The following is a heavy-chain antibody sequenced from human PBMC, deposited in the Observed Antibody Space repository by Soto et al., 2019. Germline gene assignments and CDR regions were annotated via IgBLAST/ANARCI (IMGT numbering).Heavy chain of an antibody. V-gene: IGHV1-69*13. CDR3: ARDGIAAAGTPPGYFDY. Sequence: SVEVSCKXSGGTFSSYAISWVRQAPGQGLEWMGGIIPIFGTANYAQKFQGRVTITADESTSTAYMELSSLRSEDTAVYYCARDGIAAAGTPPGYFDYWGQGTLVTVSS. D-gene: IGHD6-13*01. CDR1: GGTFSSYA. J-gene: IGHJ4*02. CDR2: IIPIFGTA.